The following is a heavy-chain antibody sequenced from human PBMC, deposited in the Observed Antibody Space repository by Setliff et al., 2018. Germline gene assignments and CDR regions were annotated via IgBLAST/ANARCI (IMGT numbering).Heavy chain of an antibody. CDR2: IYYSGST. J-gene: IGHJ6*02. CDR1: GGSISSRSYY. Sequence: SETLSLTCTVSGGSISSRSYYWGWIRQPPGKGLEWIGSIYYSGSTYYKPSLKSRVTISVDTSKNQFSLKLSSVTAADTAVYYCARVPSYGSGSYYYYYYGMDVWGQGITVTVSS. V-gene: IGHV4-39*07. D-gene: IGHD3-10*01. CDR3: ARVPSYGSGSYYYYYYGMDV.